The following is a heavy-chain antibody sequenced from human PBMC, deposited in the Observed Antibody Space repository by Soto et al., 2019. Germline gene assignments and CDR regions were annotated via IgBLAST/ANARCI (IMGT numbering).Heavy chain of an antibody. J-gene: IGHJ4*02. CDR1: GGSISSSSYY. V-gene: IGHV4-39*01. Sequence: SETLSLTCTVSGGSISSSSYYWGWIRQPPGKGLEWIGSIYYSGSTYYNPSLKSRVTISVDTSKNQFSLKLSSVTAADTAVYYCAGAYGDYVFYFDYWGQGTLVTVSS. D-gene: IGHD4-17*01. CDR3: AGAYGDYVFYFDY. CDR2: IYYSGST.